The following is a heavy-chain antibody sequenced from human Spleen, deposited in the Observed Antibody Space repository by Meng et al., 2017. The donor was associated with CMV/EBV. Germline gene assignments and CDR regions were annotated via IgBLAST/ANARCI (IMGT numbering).Heavy chain of an antibody. V-gene: IGHV4-39*07. CDR1: SSSSYY. CDR2: IYYSGST. CDR3: ARDSGVETIFGVVMGDLAY. D-gene: IGHD3-3*01. J-gene: IGHJ4*02. Sequence: SSSSYYWGWIRQPPGKGLEWIGSIYYSGSTYYNPSLKSRVTISVDTSKNQFSLKLSSVTAADTAVYYCARDSGVETIFGVVMGDLAYWGQGTLVTVSS.